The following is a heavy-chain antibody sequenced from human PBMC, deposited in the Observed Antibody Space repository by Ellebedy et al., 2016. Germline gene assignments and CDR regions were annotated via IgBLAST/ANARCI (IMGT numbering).Heavy chain of an antibody. CDR1: GYTFTSYG. CDR3: AREDYGVSFDI. D-gene: IGHD4-17*01. V-gene: IGHV1-18*04. Sequence: ASVKVSCKASGYTFTSYGISWVRQAPGQGLEWMGCISAYNGNTNYAQKLQGRVTMTTDTSTSTAYMELRSLSSDDTAVYYCAREDYGVSFDIWGQGTMVTVSS. J-gene: IGHJ3*02. CDR2: ISAYNGNT.